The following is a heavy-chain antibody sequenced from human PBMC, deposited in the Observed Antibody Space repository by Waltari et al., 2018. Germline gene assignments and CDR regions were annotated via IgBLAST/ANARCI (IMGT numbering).Heavy chain of an antibody. V-gene: IGHV7-4-1*02. CDR2: INTNTRNP. CDR1: GYIFTAHG. Sequence: QVKLVQSGSELKNHGASVKISCRTSGYIFTAHGMHWVRQAPTQGLQWMGWINTNTRNPTYAQDFTGRFVFSLDKSVDTAYLEISSLQSEDTAIYFCARDPKYCSGGTCKAWFDSWGQGTLVSVSS. CDR3: ARDPKYCSGGTCKAWFDS. J-gene: IGHJ5*01. D-gene: IGHD2-15*01.